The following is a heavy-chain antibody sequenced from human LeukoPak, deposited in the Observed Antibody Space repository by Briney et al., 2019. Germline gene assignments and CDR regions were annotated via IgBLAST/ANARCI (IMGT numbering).Heavy chain of an antibody. J-gene: IGHJ6*03. V-gene: IGHV3-15*05. CDR3: TTGVVVEPSRYYYYMDV. CDR2: IKSKTDGGTI. Sequence: GGSLRLSCEASGFTFINAWMSWVRQVPGKGLEWVGRIKSKTDGGTIDYAAPVKGRFTISRDDSKNTLYLQMKSLKTEDTAVYYCTTGVVVEPSRYYYYMDVWGRGTTVTVSS. CDR1: GFTFINAW. D-gene: IGHD2-2*01.